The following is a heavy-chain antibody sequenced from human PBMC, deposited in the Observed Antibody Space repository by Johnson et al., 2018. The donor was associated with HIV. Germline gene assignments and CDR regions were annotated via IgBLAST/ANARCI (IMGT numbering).Heavy chain of an antibody. CDR2: IYGGGNT. D-gene: IGHD2-2*01. V-gene: IGHV3-53*01. CDR3: ATSRVLLYQPLRPHAFDI. Sequence: VQLVEFGGGLIQPGGSLRLSCAASGFTVRSTYMNWVLQAPGKGLEWVSVIYGGGNTYYTDSVRGRFTISRDNSRNTLYLQMNSLRAEDTAVYYCATSRVLLYQPLRPHAFDIWGQGTMVTVSS. J-gene: IGHJ3*02. CDR1: GFTVRSTY.